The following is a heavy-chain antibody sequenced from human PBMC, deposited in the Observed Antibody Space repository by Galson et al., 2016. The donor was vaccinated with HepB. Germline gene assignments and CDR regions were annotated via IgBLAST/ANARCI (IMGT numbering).Heavy chain of an antibody. CDR2: INHLGSP. J-gene: IGHJ4*01. Sequence: SETLSLTCAVYDGTFNAYYWNWIRQPPGKGLEWIGEINHLGSPKYNPSLESRITISVDTSKSQFSLKLSSVTAADTAVYYCARFEGSGSYFVDQWGQGTLVTVSS. D-gene: IGHD3-10*01. CDR3: ARFEGSGSYFVDQ. CDR1: DGTFNAYY. V-gene: IGHV4-34*01.